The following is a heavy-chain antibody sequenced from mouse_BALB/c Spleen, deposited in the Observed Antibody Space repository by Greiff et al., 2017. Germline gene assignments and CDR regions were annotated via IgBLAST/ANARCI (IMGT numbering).Heavy chain of an antibody. CDR3: TREGYSSSYDYAMDY. CDR2: ISSGGSYT. CDR1: GFTFSSYT. V-gene: IGHV5-6-4*01. D-gene: IGHD1-1*01. J-gene: IGHJ4*01. Sequence: DVMLVESGGGLVKPGGSLKLSCAASGFTFSSYTMSWVRQTPEKRLEWVATISSGGSYTYYPDSVKGRFTISRDNAKNTLYLQMSSLKSEDTAMYYCTREGYSSSYDYAMDYWGQGTSVTVSS.